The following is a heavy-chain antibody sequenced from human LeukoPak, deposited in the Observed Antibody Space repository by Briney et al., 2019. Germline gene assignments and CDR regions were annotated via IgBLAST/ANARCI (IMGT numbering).Heavy chain of an antibody. D-gene: IGHD3-3*01. CDR3: ARAILSGYPDS. J-gene: IGHJ4*02. CDR2: IYYSGST. V-gene: IGHV4-39*07. Sequence: SETLSLTCTVSGGSISSSSYYWGWIRQPPGKGLEWIGSIYYSGSTYYNPSLKSRVTISVDTSKNQFSLKLSSVTAAGTAVYYCARAILSGYPDSWGQGTLVIVFS. CDR1: GGSISSSSYY.